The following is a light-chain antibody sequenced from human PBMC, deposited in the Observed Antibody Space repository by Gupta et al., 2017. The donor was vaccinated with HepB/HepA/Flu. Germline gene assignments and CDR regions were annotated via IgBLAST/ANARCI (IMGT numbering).Light chain of an antibody. J-gene: IGKJ4*02. CDR2: EVS. CDR1: ESLLDSNGKTY. Sequence: DIVMTQTPLSLSVTPGKPASISYKSSESLLDSNGKTYLYWYLQKAGQPPQLLIYEVSNRFSGVPDRFSGSGSGTDFTLKISRVKAEDVGTYYCKQCIQHPQTFGEGTKVEI. CDR3: KQCIQHPQT. V-gene: IGKV2D-29*01.